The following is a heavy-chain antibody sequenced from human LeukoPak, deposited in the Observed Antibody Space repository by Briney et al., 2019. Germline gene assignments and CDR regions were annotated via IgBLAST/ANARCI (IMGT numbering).Heavy chain of an antibody. Sequence: SETLSLTCTVSGGSISSAGYYWSWIRQHPGKGLEWIRYIYYSGSTYYNPSLKSRVTISVDTSKNQFSLKLSSVTAADTAVYYCARDAEYYYGSGSYSSGIDVWGQGTTVTVSS. CDR3: ARDAEYYYGSGSYSSGIDV. V-gene: IGHV4-31*03. CDR1: GGSISSAGYY. J-gene: IGHJ6*02. D-gene: IGHD3-10*01. CDR2: IYYSGST.